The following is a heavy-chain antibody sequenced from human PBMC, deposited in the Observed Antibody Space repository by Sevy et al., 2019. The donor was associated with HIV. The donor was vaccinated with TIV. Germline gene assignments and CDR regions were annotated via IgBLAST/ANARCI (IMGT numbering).Heavy chain of an antibody. CDR1: GFTFSDHY. Sequence: SLKISCAASGFTFSDHYVDWVRQAPGKGLEWVGRIRNRPNRHTTEYAASVEGRFTISRDDSKNSLYLQMNSLKTEDSAVYYCVRGPNCGVGGCQQISPYCLDVWGKGATVTVSS. CDR2: IRNRPNRHTT. CDR3: VRGPNCGVGGCQQISPYCLDV. D-gene: IGHD2-21*01. J-gene: IGHJ6*03. V-gene: IGHV3-72*01.